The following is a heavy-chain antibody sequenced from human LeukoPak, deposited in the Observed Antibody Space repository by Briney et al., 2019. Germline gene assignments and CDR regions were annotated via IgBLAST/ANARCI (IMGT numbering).Heavy chain of an antibody. V-gene: IGHV4-39*07. CDR1: GGSISSSSYY. CDR2: IYYSGST. CDR3: ASGPYRRFGELSIPLYFDY. D-gene: IGHD3-10*01. Sequence: KPSETLSLTCTVSGGSISSSSYYWGWIRQPPGKGLEWIGSIYYSGSTYYNPSLKSRVTISVDTSKNQFSLKLSSVTAADTAVYYCASGPYRRFGELSIPLYFDYWGQGTLVTVSS. J-gene: IGHJ4*02.